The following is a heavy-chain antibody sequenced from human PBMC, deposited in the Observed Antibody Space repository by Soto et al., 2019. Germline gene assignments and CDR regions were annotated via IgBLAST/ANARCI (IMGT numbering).Heavy chain of an antibody. D-gene: IGHD3-10*01. J-gene: IGHJ4*02. CDR2: ISFDGRNT. CDR3: ARQYYFGSGSYYNRPFDF. Sequence: PGGSLRLSCAASGFTFNNYGMHWVRQAPGKGLEWVVVISFDGRNTYYADSVKGRFTISRDNSKNTLYLQMTSLRAEDTAVYYCARQYYFGSGSYYNRPFDFWGQGTLVTVSS. CDR1: GFTFNNYG. V-gene: IGHV3-30*03.